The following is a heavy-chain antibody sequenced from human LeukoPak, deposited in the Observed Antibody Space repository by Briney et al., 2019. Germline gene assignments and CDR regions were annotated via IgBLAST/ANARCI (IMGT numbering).Heavy chain of an antibody. Sequence: GGSLRLSCAASGFTFSSYGMHWVRQAPGKGLEWVAVISYDGSNKYYADSVKGRFTISRDNSKNTLYLQMNSLRAEDTAVYYCATGSTSCYVCWFDPWGQGTLVTVSS. CDR1: GFTFSSYG. CDR3: ATGSTSCYVCWFDP. V-gene: IGHV3-30*03. J-gene: IGHJ5*02. D-gene: IGHD2-2*01. CDR2: ISYDGSNK.